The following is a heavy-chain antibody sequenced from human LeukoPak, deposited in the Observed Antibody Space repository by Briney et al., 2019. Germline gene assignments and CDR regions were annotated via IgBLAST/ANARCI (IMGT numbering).Heavy chain of an antibody. Sequence: GGFLRLSCAASGFTVSSTYMSWVRQAPGQGLEWVSLIYSSGSTFYADSVQGRFTVSRDNSKNTLYLQMNSLRAEDTAMYYCARDSSSFPNYFDFWGQGTLVTVSS. CDR1: GFTVSSTY. V-gene: IGHV3-53*01. CDR3: ARDSSSFPNYFDF. CDR2: IYSSGST. J-gene: IGHJ4*02. D-gene: IGHD3-3*02.